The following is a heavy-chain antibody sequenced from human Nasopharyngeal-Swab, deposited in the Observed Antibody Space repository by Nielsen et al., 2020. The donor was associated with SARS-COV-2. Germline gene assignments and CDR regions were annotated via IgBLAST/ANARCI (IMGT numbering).Heavy chain of an antibody. D-gene: IGHD4-23*01. V-gene: IGHV3-33*08. CDR2: LWSDDWTT. CDR1: GFTFSSYA. Sequence: GESLKISCATSGFTFSSYAMHWVRQAPDTGLEWVAVLWSDDWTTYYADSVKGRFTISRDNSKNTLYLGMNSVTAEDTAMYYCARGSYGDKSDFDSWGQGTLVTVSS. CDR3: ARGSYGDKSDFDS. J-gene: IGHJ4*02.